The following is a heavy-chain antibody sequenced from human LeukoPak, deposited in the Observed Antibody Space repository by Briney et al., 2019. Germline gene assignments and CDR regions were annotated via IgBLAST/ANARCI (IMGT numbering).Heavy chain of an antibody. CDR3: AREHGHYDILTGLH. J-gene: IGHJ4*02. D-gene: IGHD3-9*01. V-gene: IGHV3-30*04. Sequence: GRSLRLSCAASGFTFSSYAMHWVPQAPGKGLECVAVISYDGSNKYYTDSVKGRFTISRDNSKNTLYLQMNSLRAEDTAVYYCAREHGHYDILTGLHWGQGTLVTVSS. CDR1: GFTFSSYA. CDR2: ISYDGSNK.